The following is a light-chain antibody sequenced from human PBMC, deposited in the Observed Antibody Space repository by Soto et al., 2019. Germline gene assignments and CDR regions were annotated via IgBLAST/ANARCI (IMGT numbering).Light chain of an antibody. J-gene: IGLJ2*01. CDR3: ASWDDSLNGVV. CDR1: SSNIGVNT. Sequence: QSVVTQPPSAXXXXGQGVTISCSGSSSNIGVNTVNWYQQLPGTAPKLLIYSNNLRPSGVPDRFSGSKSGTSASLAISGLQSEDEADYHCASWDDSLNGVVFGGGTKVTVL. CDR2: SNN. V-gene: IGLV1-44*01.